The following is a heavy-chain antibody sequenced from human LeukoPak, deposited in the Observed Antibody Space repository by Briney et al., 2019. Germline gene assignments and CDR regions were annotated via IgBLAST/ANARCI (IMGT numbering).Heavy chain of an antibody. CDR2: IYYSGST. D-gene: IGHD3-22*01. J-gene: IGHJ4*02. CDR3: ASLYYESSGYDRTFDY. CDR1: VGSISSGTYF. V-gene: IGHV4-31*03. Sequence: SQTLSLTCTVSVGSISSGTYFWNWVPQHPGKGLEWIGYIYYSGSTSYIPSLKTRVIISVDTSKNQFSLKLSSVTAADPAVYYCASLYYESSGYDRTFDYWGQGTLVTVSS.